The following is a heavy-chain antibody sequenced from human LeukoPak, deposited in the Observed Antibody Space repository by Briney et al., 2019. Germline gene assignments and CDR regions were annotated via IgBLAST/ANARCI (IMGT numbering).Heavy chain of an antibody. Sequence: HAGGSLRLSCAASGFTFSDYAMTWVRQAPGKGLEWVSAMSGSGGNTYYADSVKGRFTISRDNSKNTLYLQMNSLRAEDTAVYYCAKDLVWFDYWGQGTLVTVSS. CDR1: GFTFSDYA. J-gene: IGHJ4*02. D-gene: IGHD1-14*01. V-gene: IGHV3-23*01. CDR3: AKDLVWFDY. CDR2: MSGSGGNT.